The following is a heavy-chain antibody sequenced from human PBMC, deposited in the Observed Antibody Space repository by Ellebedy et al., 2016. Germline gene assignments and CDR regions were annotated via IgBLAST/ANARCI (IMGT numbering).Heavy chain of an antibody. Sequence: GGSLRLXXAASGFSVSSNDMSWVRQAPGKGLELVSLIYSGGTSYYADSVKGRFTISRGSSRNTLFLQMNSLRAEDTAVYYCVSRRNNSFDLWGQGTTVTVSS. D-gene: IGHD5-24*01. V-gene: IGHV3-53*01. J-gene: IGHJ3*01. CDR2: IYSGGTS. CDR1: GFSVSSND. CDR3: VSRRNNSFDL.